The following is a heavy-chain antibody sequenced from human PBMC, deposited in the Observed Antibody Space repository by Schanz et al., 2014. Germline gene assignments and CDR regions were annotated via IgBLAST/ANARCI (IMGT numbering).Heavy chain of an antibody. CDR1: GFTFSSYT. V-gene: IGHV3-21*01. CDR2: ITSTSTYL. D-gene: IGHD3-16*01. J-gene: IGHJ4*02. CDR3: ARGTPFLCDY. Sequence: EVQLVESGGALVKPGDSLRLSCAASGFTFSSYTMKWVRQAPGKGLEWVSSITSTSTYLYYADSVKGRFTISRDKARNSLYLQMSSLRGEDTAVYYCARGTPFLCDYWGQGTLVTVSS.